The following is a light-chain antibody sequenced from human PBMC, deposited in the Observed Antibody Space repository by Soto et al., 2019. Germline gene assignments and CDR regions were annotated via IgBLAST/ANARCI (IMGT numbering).Light chain of an antibody. CDR2: DVS. Sequence: QSALTQPASVSGSPGQSITISCTGTSSDVGTYNYVSWYQHRPGKAPKLMIYDVSYRPSGVSNRFLGSKSANTASLTISGLQAEDEADYYCSSYTTSNTQVFGGGTKLTVL. V-gene: IGLV2-14*01. CDR3: SSYTTSNTQV. CDR1: SSDVGTYNY. J-gene: IGLJ3*02.